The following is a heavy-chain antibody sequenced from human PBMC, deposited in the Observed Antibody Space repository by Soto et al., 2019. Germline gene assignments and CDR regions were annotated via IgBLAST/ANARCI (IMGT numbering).Heavy chain of an antibody. D-gene: IGHD2-15*01. J-gene: IGHJ6*03. CDR1: GGTFSSYT. Sequence: SVKGSCKASGGTFSSYTISWVRQAPGQGLEWMGRIIPILGIANYAQKFQGRVTITADKSTSTAYMELSSLRSEDTAVYYCARGYCSGGSCYYSKYYYYYMDVWGKGTTVTV. CDR2: IIPILGIA. CDR3: ARGYCSGGSCYYSKYYYYYMDV. V-gene: IGHV1-69*02.